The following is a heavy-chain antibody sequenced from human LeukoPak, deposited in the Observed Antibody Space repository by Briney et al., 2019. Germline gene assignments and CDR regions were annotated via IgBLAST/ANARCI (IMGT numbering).Heavy chain of an antibody. D-gene: IGHD1-1*01. Sequence: EGSLRLSCAASGFTFSSFDMHWVRQPTGQGLEWVSTIGTASDTYYPGSVEGRFTLSRDNAKNSLYLQMNSLTAGDTAVYYCARGPPRGKYYYMDVWGKGTTVTVSS. V-gene: IGHV3-13*01. CDR2: IGTASDT. CDR3: ARGPPRGKYYYMDV. CDR1: GFTFSSFD. J-gene: IGHJ6*03.